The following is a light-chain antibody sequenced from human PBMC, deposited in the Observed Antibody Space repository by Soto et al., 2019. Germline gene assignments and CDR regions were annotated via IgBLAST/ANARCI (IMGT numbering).Light chain of an antibody. Sequence: EIVLTQSPATLSLSPGDRAVLSCRASQSVSRSLTWYQHKPGQAPRLLIYDASTRATGIPRRFSGSRSGAEFTLTISSLQSEDFAVYYCQHYVNWPLTFGGGTKVDI. CDR2: DAS. CDR1: QSVSRS. J-gene: IGKJ4*01. V-gene: IGKV3D-15*01. CDR3: QHYVNWPLT.